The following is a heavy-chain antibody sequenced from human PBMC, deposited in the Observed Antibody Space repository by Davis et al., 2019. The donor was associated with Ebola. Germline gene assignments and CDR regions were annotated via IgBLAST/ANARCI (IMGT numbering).Heavy chain of an antibody. V-gene: IGHV4-39*01. CDR2: IYYSGST. CDR3: AKGWDSSGWQN. J-gene: IGHJ4*02. D-gene: IGHD6-19*01. CDR1: GGSISSSSYY. Sequence: SETLSLTCTVSGGSISSSSYYWGWIRQPPGKGLEWIGSIYYSGSTYYNPSLKSRVTISVDTSKNQFSLKLSSVTAADTAVYYCAKGWDSSGWQNWGPGILVTVSS.